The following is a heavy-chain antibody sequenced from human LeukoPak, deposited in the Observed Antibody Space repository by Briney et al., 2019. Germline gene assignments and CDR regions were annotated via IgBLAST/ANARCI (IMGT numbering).Heavy chain of an antibody. CDR2: IYYNGNT. D-gene: IGHD6-19*01. Sequence: PSETLSLACTVSGGSINNNYWSWFQQSPGKGLEWIGYIYYNGNTNYNTSLESRVTISVDTSKNQIHLRLSSVTAADTAVYYCARRGWSQDYWGQGTLVTVSS. CDR3: ARRGWSQDY. V-gene: IGHV4-59*01. J-gene: IGHJ4*02. CDR1: GGSINNNY.